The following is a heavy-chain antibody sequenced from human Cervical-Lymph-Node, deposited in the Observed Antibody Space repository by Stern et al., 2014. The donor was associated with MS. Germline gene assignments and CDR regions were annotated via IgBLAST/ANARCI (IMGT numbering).Heavy chain of an antibody. D-gene: IGHD6-13*01. V-gene: IGHV3-33*01. J-gene: IGHJ4*02. CDR1: GFSFSRHA. CDR2: IWYDGRYP. Sequence: MQLVESGGGVVQPGRSLRLSCAASGFSFSRHAMHWVRQAPGKGLEWVAVIWYDGRYPYYAHSVTGRFTISRDNFKNTLYLQMNSLRAEDTAVYYCASAYSSSHYYFDYWGQGTLVAVSS. CDR3: ASAYSSSHYYFDY.